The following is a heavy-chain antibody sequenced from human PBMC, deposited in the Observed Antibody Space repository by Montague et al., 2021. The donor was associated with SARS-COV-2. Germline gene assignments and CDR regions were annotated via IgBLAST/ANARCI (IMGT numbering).Heavy chain of an antibody. Sequence: SETLSLTCAVSGASISSSHWWSWIRPSPGKGLEWMGEIYHTGSTNYNTSFKSRLTISVDKSKNQFSLKLGSVTTADTAVYFCARAPIVVSGKNAFDIWGQGTMVTVSS. CDR1: GASISSSHW. CDR2: IYHTGST. CDR3: ARAPIVVSGKNAFDI. J-gene: IGHJ3*02. D-gene: IGHD6-19*01. V-gene: IGHV4-4*02.